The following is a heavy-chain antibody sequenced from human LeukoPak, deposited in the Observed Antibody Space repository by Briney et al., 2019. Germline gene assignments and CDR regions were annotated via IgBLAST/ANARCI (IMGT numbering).Heavy chain of an antibody. CDR1: GFTFSSYG. J-gene: IGHJ5*02. V-gene: IGHV3-33*08. CDR3: ARGQVGAPWFDP. Sequence: GGSLRLSCAASGFTFSSYGMHWVRQAPGKGLEWVAVIWYDGSNKYYADSVKGRFTISRDNSKNTLYLQMNSLRAEDTAVYYCARGQVGAPWFDPWGQGTLVTVSS. D-gene: IGHD1-26*01. CDR2: IWYDGSNK.